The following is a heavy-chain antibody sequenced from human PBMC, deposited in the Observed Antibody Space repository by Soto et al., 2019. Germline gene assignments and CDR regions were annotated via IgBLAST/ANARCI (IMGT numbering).Heavy chain of an antibody. Sequence: NPSETLSLTFIDSGGFISSYYWSWIRQPPGKGLEWIGYIYYSGSTNYNPSLKSRVTISVDTSKNQFSLKLSSVTAADTAVYYCARGSSSWSDAFDIWGQGTMVTVSS. CDR1: GGFISSYY. J-gene: IGHJ3*02. CDR2: IYYSGST. V-gene: IGHV4-59*01. CDR3: ARGSSSWSDAFDI. D-gene: IGHD6-13*01.